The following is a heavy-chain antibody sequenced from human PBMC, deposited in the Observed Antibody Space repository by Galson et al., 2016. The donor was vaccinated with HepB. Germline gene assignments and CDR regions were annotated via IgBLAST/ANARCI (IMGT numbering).Heavy chain of an antibody. J-gene: IGHJ4*01. CDR3: ARDVSFCSGGGCYSGGVDY. V-gene: IGHV3-48*02. Sequence: SLRLSCAASGFTFSSYSMNWVRQAPGKGLEWVSYISRSSSIKYYADSVKGRFTISRDNSKNTLYLQMESPRDGDTAVYYCARDVSFCSGGGCYSGGVDYWGLGTLVTVSS. D-gene: IGHD2-15*01. CDR2: ISRSSSIK. CDR1: GFTFSSYS.